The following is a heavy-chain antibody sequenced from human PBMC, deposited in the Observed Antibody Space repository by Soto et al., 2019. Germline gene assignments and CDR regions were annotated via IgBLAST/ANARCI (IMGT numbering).Heavy chain of an antibody. CDR3: ARGSYDILTGSPDYYIYV. D-gene: IGHD3-9*01. Sequence: PGGSLRLSCAASGFTVSSNYMSWVRQAPGKGLEWVSVIYSGGSTYYADSVKGRFTISRDNSKNTLYLQMNSLRAEDTAVYYCARGSYDILTGSPDYYIYVWGKGTTVTVSS. J-gene: IGHJ6*03. V-gene: IGHV3-66*01. CDR2: IYSGGST. CDR1: GFTVSSNY.